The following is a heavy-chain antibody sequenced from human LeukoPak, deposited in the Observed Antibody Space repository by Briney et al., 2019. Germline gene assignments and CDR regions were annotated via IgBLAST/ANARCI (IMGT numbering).Heavy chain of an antibody. CDR1: GFTFSSYA. Sequence: GGSLRLSCAASGFTFSSYAMSWVRQAPGKGLEWVSSISGSGGSTYYADCVKGRFTISRDNSKNTLYLQMNSLRAEDTAVYYCAKLLGGGSSDPWGQGTLVTVSS. CDR3: AKLLGGGSSDP. V-gene: IGHV3-23*01. CDR2: ISGSGGST. D-gene: IGHD6-6*01. J-gene: IGHJ5*02.